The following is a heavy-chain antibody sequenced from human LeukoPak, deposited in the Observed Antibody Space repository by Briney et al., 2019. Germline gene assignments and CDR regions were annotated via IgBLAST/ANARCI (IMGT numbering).Heavy chain of an antibody. CDR2: ISWNSGSI. J-gene: IGHJ6*03. Sequence: GGSLRLSCAASGFTLDDYAMHWVRHAPGKGLEWVSGISWNSGSIVYADSVKGRFTISRDNAKNSLYLQMNSLRAEDTALYYCAKDISFGYYYYMDVWGKGTTGTVSS. CDR3: AKDISFGYYYYMDV. V-gene: IGHV3-9*01. CDR1: GFTLDDYA. D-gene: IGHD3-16*01.